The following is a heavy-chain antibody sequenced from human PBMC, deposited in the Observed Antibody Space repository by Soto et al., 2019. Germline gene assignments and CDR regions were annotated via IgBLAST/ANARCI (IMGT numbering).Heavy chain of an antibody. D-gene: IGHD6-13*01. Sequence: ASVKVSCKASGYTFTSYGISWVRQAPGQGLEWMGWISAYNGNTNYAQKLQGRVTMTTDTSTSTAYMELRSLRSDDTAVYYCARDEVEAGAGTRYFDYWGQGTLVTVSS. CDR2: ISAYNGNT. J-gene: IGHJ4*02. V-gene: IGHV1-18*01. CDR3: ARDEVEAGAGTRYFDY. CDR1: GYTFTSYG.